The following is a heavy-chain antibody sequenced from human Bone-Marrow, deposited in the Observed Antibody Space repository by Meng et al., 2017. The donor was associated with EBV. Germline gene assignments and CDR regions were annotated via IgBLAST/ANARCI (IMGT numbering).Heavy chain of an antibody. D-gene: IGHD1-1*01. CDR1: GGSVSSGDYY. J-gene: IGHJ4*02. CDR3: ARHGNWNGRAFDF. V-gene: IGHV4-61*08. CDR2: IFYSGST. Sequence: VLLQASGPGLVKPSETLPLTCGVSGGSVSSGDYYWNWLRQPPGKGLEWVGSIFYSGSTNYNPSLKSRVSIALNASENQFSLQLSSVTAADSAVYYCARHGNWNGRAFDFWGQGTLVTVSS.